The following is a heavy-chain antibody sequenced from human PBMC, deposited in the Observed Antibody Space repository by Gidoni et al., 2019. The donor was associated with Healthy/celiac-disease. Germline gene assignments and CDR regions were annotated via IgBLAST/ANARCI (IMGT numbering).Heavy chain of an antibody. D-gene: IGHD4-17*01. V-gene: IGHV4-30-4*01. CDR3: ARVGGDYDYYFDY. Sequence: QVQLQESGPGLVKPSQTLSLTCTVSGGSISRGDYYWSWIRQPPGKGLEWSGYIYYSGSTYYNPSLKSRVTISVDTSKNQFSLKLSSVTAADTAVYYCARVGGDYDYYFDYWGQGTLVTVSS. J-gene: IGHJ4*02. CDR2: IYYSGST. CDR1: GGSISRGDYY.